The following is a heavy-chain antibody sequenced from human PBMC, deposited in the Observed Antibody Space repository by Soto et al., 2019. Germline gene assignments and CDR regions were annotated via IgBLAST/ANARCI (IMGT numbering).Heavy chain of an antibody. Sequence: GASVKVSCKSSGYTFTSYYMHWARQAPGQGLEWMGIINPSGGSTNYAQKFQGWVTMTRDTSISTAYMELSRLRSDDTAVYYCARATHSGYDSARAPFDYWGQGTLVTVSS. D-gene: IGHD5-12*01. J-gene: IGHJ4*02. CDR2: INPSGGST. CDR1: GYTFTSYY. CDR3: ARATHSGYDSARAPFDY. V-gene: IGHV1-2*04.